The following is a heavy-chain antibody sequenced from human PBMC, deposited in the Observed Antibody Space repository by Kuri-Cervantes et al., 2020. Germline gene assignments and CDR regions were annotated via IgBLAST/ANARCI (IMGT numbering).Heavy chain of an antibody. CDR2: IIPIFGTA. V-gene: IGHV1-69*05. D-gene: IGHD3-22*01. J-gene: IGHJ4*02. CDR3: ARVQYYDSSGYYYFDY. Sequence: SVKVSCKASGGTFNTYDISWVRQAPGQGLEWMGGIIPIFGTANYAQKFQGRVTITTDESTSTAYMELSSLRSEDTAVYYCARVQYYDSSGYYYFDYWGQGTLVTVSS. CDR1: GGTFNTYD.